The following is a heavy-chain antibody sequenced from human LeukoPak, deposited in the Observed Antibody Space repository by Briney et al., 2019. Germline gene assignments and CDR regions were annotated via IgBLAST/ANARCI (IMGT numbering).Heavy chain of an antibody. D-gene: IGHD1-26*01. CDR1: GASISGSGYY. CDR3: AKSGGYGLIDY. CDR2: IYSSGST. J-gene: IGHJ4*02. V-gene: IGHV4-39*01. Sequence: SETLSLTCTVSGASISGSGYYWGWIRQPPGKGLEWIGSIYSSGSTYYIASLQSRVTISIETSKNQISLRLNSVTAADTAMYYCAKSGGYGLIDYWGQGTLVTVSS.